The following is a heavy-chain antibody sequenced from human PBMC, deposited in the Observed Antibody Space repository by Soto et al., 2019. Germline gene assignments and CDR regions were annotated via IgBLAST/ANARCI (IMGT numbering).Heavy chain of an antibody. V-gene: IGHV1-46*01. Sequence: ASVKVSCKASGYTFTSYYMHWVRQAPGQGLEWMGIINPSGGSTSYAQKFQGRVTMTRDTSTSTVYMELSSLRSEDTAVYYCARGGTIFGVVYYYYGMDVWGQGTTVTVSS. CDR1: GYTFTSYY. CDR3: ARGGTIFGVVYYYYGMDV. CDR2: INPSGGST. D-gene: IGHD3-3*01. J-gene: IGHJ6*02.